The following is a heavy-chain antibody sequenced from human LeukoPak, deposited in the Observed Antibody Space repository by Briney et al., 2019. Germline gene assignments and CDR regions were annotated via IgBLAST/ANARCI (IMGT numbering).Heavy chain of an antibody. CDR1: GGSIGSYY. V-gene: IGHV4-59*08. J-gene: IGHJ6*02. CDR2: IYYSGST. CDR3: ARHGDYYYGMDV. Sequence: SETLSLTCTVSGGSIGSYYWSWIRQPPGKGLEWIGYIYYSGSTNYNPSLKSRVTISVDTSKNQFSLKLSSVTAADTAVYYCARHGDYYYGMDVRGQGTTVTVSS.